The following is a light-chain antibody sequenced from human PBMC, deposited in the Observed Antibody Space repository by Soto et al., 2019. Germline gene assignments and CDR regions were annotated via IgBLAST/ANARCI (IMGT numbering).Light chain of an antibody. CDR3: MQSLETLLT. CDR1: QSLVHSNGYNY. J-gene: IGKJ4*01. Sequence: DLVMTQSPLSLSVTPGEPASISCRSSQSLVHSNGYNYLDWYLQKPGQSPRLLIYLASYRASGVPDRFSGSVSGTDFTLRISRVEAEDVGVYYCMQSLETLLTFGGGTKVEIK. V-gene: IGKV2-28*01. CDR2: LAS.